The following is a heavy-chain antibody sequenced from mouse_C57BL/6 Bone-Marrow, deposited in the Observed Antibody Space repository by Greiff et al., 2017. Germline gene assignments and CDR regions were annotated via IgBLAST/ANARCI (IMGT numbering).Heavy chain of an antibody. J-gene: IGHJ2*01. CDR2: IYPGSGST. Sequence: QVQLQQPGAELVKPGASVKMSCKASGYTFTSYWITWVKQTPGQGLEWIGDIYPGSGSTNYNEKFKSKATLTVDTSSSAAYMQLSGLTSEDSAVYYCARQLRHYFDYWGQGTTLTVSS. CDR3: ARQLRHYFDY. V-gene: IGHV1-55*01. CDR1: GYTFTSYW. D-gene: IGHD3-2*02.